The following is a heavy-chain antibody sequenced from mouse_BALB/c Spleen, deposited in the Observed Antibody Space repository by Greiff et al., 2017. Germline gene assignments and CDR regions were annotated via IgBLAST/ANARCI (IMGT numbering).Heavy chain of an antibody. CDR1: GFTFSSYG. Sequence: EVHLVESGGGLVQPGGSLKLSCAASGFTFSSYGMSWVRQTPDKRLELVATINSNGGSTYYPDSVKGRFTISRDNAKNTLYLQMSSLKSEDTAMYYCARDEDYFDYWGQGTTLTVSS. CDR3: ARDEDYFDY. V-gene: IGHV5-6-3*01. J-gene: IGHJ2*01. CDR2: INSNGGST.